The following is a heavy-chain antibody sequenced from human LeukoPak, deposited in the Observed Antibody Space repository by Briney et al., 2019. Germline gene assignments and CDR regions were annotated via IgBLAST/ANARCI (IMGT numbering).Heavy chain of an antibody. V-gene: IGHV1-18*01. CDR1: GYTFTSYG. J-gene: IGHJ5*02. Sequence: ASVKVSCKASGYTFTSYGISWVRQAPGQGLEWVGWISAYNGNTNYAQKLQGRVTMTTDTSTSTAYMELRSLRSDDTAVYYCARDKDWDGSSWYGLGKINFDPWGQGTLVTVSS. CDR3: ARDKDWDGSSWYGLGKINFDP. D-gene: IGHD6-13*01. CDR2: ISAYNGNT.